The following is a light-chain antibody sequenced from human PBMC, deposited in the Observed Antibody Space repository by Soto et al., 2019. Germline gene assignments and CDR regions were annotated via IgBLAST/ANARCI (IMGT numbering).Light chain of an antibody. J-gene: IGLJ1*01. CDR1: SSNIGAGYD. CDR3: QSHDSSLSGRV. CDR2: GNS. V-gene: IGLV1-40*01. Sequence: QSVLTQPPSVSGAPGQRVTISCTGSSSNIGAGYDVHWYQQLPGTAPKLLISGNSNRPSGVPDRFSGSKSGTSASLAITGLQAEDEADYYCQSHDSSLSGRVFGTGTKLTVL.